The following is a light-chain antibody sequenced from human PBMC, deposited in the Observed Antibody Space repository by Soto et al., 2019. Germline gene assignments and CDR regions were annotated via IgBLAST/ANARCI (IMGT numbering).Light chain of an antibody. CDR2: GAF. CDR1: QGINNY. Sequence: DIQMTQSPSAMSASVGDRVTITCRARQGINNYLAWFQQKPGKVPKRLIYGAFSLQSGVPSRFSGSGSGTEFTLTISSLQSEDFAVYYCQQYNNWPPVTFGQGTKVDI. CDR3: QQYNNWPPVT. J-gene: IGKJ1*01. V-gene: IGKV1-17*03.